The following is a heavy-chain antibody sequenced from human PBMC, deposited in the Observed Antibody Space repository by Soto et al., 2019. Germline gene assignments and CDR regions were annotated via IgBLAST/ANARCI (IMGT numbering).Heavy chain of an antibody. V-gene: IGHV3-7*03. D-gene: IGHD1-26*01. CDR3: ARERDKVGATVDY. J-gene: IGHJ4*02. CDR2: IKQDGSEK. CDR1: GFTFSSYW. Sequence: GSLRLSCAASGFTFSSYWMSWVRQAPGKGLEWVANIKQDGSEKYYVDSVKGRFTISRDNAKNSLYLEMNSLRAEDTAVYYCARERDKVGATVDYWGQGTLVTVSS.